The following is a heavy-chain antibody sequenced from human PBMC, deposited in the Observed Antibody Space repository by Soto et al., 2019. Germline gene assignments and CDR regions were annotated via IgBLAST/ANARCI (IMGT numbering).Heavy chain of an antibody. Sequence: QVQLVQSGAEVKKPGASVKVSCKASGYTFTSYYMHWVRQAPGQGLEWMGIINPTGSTSYAQKFQGRVTMTRDTSTRPGYMELSSLRSEDTAVYYCARVYCSGGSCYSIDYWGQGTLVTVSS. J-gene: IGHJ4*02. CDR1: GYTFTSYY. D-gene: IGHD2-15*01. CDR2: INPTGST. CDR3: ARVYCSGGSCYSIDY. V-gene: IGHV1-46*03.